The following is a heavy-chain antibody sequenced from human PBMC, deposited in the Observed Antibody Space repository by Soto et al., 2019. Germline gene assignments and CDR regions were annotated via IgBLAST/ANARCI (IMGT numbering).Heavy chain of an antibody. J-gene: IGHJ6*02. CDR3: AKGRSYYYYYGVDV. V-gene: IGHV3-23*01. CDR2: IIDSGGST. Sequence: PGGALRLSCAPPGFTLSSCALGWVRPAPGKGLEWVSDIIDSGGSTYYADSVKGRFTISRDNSKSTLYLQMNSLRAEDTALYYCAKGRSYYYYYGVDVWGQGTTVNVSS. CDR1: GFTLSSCA.